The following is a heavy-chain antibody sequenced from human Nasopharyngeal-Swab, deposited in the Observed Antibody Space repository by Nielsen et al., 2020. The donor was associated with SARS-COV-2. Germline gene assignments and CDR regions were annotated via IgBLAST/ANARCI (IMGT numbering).Heavy chain of an antibody. D-gene: IGHD2-15*01. V-gene: IGHV2-70*01. CDR3: ARSGDCSGGRCNDAFDI. J-gene: IGHJ3*02. Sequence: SGPTLVKPTQTLTLTCTFSGVSLSPSGMCVNWIRQPPGKALEWLALIDWGDDKYYSTSLKTRPTISKDSSKDEVVLTMTNMDPVDTATYYCARSGDCSGGRCNDAFDIWGQGTMVTVSS. CDR1: GVSLSPSGMC. CDR2: IDWGDDK.